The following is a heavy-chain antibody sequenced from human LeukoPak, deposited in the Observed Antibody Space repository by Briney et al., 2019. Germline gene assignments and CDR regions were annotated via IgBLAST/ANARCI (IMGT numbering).Heavy chain of an antibody. CDR1: GYTFTSYG. CDR2: ISAYNGNT. V-gene: IGHV1-18*01. Sequence: ASVKVSCKASGYTFTSYGISCVRQAPGQGLEWMGWISAYNGNTNYAQKLQGRVTMTTDTSTSTAYMELRSLRSDDTGVYYCARLGGSSSFSSPTEYYFDYWGQGTLVTVSS. CDR3: ARLGGSSSFSSPTEYYFDY. D-gene: IGHD6-6*01. J-gene: IGHJ4*02.